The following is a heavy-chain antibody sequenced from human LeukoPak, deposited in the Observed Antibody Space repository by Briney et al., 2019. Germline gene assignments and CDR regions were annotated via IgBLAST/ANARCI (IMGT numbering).Heavy chain of an antibody. V-gene: IGHV3-21*01. Sequence: GGSQRLSCAASGFTFSSYAMNWVRQAPGKGLEWVSSISGRSNYIYYEDSVKGRFTISRHNAKNSLYLQMDSLRAEDTAVYYCTGVGTTNWFDPWGQGTLVTVSS. J-gene: IGHJ5*02. CDR1: GFTFSSYA. CDR3: TGVGTTNWFDP. CDR2: ISGRSNYI. D-gene: IGHD1-1*01.